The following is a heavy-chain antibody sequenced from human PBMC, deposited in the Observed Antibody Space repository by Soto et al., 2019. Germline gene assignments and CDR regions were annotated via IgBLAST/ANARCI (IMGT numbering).Heavy chain of an antibody. J-gene: IGHJ4*02. V-gene: IGHV3-11*01. CDR1: GFTFSDYC. CDR2: ISSSGSTI. Sequence: QVHLVESGGGLVKPGGSLRLSCAASGFTFSDYCMTWIRQAPGKGLEWVSYISSSGSTIYYADSMKGRFTISRDNAKNSLYLQMNSLRAEDTAVYYCARDPREYYFDSWGQGTLVTVSS. CDR3: ARDPREYYFDS.